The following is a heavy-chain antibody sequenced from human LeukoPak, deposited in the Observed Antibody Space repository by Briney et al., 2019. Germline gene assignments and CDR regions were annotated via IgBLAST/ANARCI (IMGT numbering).Heavy chain of an antibody. D-gene: IGHD3-3*01. V-gene: IGHV1-18*01. CDR1: GYTFTSYG. CDR2: ISAYNGNT. Sequence: ASVKVSCKASGYTFTSYGISWVRQAPGQGLEWMGWISAYNGNTNYAQKLQGRVTMTTDTSTSTAYMELRSLRSDDTAVYYCARDIELLDYDFWSGYDYWGQGTLVTVSS. CDR3: ARDIELLDYDFWSGYDY. J-gene: IGHJ4*02.